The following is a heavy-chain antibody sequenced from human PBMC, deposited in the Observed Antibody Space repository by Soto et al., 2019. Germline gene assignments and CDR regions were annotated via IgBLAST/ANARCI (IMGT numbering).Heavy chain of an antibody. CDR2: IWFDGSNK. Sequence: LRLSCAASGFTFSSYGMHWVRQAPGKGLEWVAVIWFDGSNKYYADSVKGRFTISRDNSKNTMYVQMNSLRAEDTAVYYCARDGVEQQLAYGMDVWGQGTTVTVSS. CDR1: GFTFSSYG. D-gene: IGHD6-13*01. CDR3: ARDGVEQQLAYGMDV. J-gene: IGHJ6*02. V-gene: IGHV3-33*01.